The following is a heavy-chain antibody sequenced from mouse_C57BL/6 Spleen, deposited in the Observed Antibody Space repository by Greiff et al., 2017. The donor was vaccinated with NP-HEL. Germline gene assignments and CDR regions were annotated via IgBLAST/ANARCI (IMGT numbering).Heavy chain of an antibody. CDR2: IDPANGNT. Sequence: EVQLQQSVAELVRPGASVKLSCTASGFNIKNTYIHWVKQRPEQGLEWIGRIDPANGNTKYAPKFQGKATITADTSSNTAYLQLSSLTSEATAIYYCARYDYSDWYFGVWGTGTTVTVSS. D-gene: IGHD2-12*01. V-gene: IGHV14-3*01. J-gene: IGHJ1*03. CDR3: ARYDYSDWYFGV. CDR1: GFNIKNTY.